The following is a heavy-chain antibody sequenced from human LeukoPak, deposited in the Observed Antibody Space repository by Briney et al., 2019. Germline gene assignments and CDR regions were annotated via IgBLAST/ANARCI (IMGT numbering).Heavy chain of an antibody. D-gene: IGHD4-11*01. CDR1: GFTFGDYA. CDR2: IRSKAYGGTT. V-gene: IGHV3-49*03. J-gene: IGHJ4*02. Sequence: GRSLRLSCTASGFTFGDYAMSWFRQAPGKGLEWVGFIRSKAYGGTTEYAASVKGRFTISRDDSKSIAYLQMNSLKTEDTAVYYCAAVGYRLQYYFDYWGQGTLVTVSS. CDR3: AAVGYRLQYYFDY.